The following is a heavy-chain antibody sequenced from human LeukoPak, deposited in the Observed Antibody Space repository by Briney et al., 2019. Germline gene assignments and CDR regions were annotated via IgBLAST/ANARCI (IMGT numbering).Heavy chain of an antibody. J-gene: IGHJ4*02. CDR3: ARDGNYYDSSGPADY. Sequence: PGGSLRLSCAASRFTFSRYWMHWVRRAPGKGLVWVSRINSDGISTSYADSVKGRFTISRDNAKNTLYLQMNSLRAEDTAVYYCARDGNYYDSSGPADYWGQGTLVTVSS. D-gene: IGHD3-22*01. CDR1: RFTFSRYW. V-gene: IGHV3-74*01. CDR2: INSDGIST.